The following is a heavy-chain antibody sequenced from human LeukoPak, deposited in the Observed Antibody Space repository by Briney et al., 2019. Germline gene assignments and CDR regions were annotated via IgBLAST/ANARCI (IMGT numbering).Heavy chain of an antibody. V-gene: IGHV4-34*01. CDR2: INHSGST. J-gene: IGHJ4*02. CDR1: GGSFSGYY. D-gene: IGHD2-8*01. Sequence: SETLSLTCAVYGGSFSGYYWSWIRQPPGKGLEWIGEINHSGSTNYNPSLKSRVTISVETSKNQFSLKLSSVTAADTAVYYCARGLGYCTNGVCCGNEVDYWGQGTLVTVSS. CDR3: ARGLGYCTNGVCCGNEVDY.